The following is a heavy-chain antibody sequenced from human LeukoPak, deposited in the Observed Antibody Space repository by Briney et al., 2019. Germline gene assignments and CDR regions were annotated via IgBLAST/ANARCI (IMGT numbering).Heavy chain of an antibody. V-gene: IGHV3-64*01. CDR2: ISSNGGST. Sequence: PGGSLRLSCAASGFIVSTNYMSWVRQAPGKGLEYVSGISSNGGSTYYANSVKGRFTISRDNSKNTLYLQMGSLRAEDMAVYYCARGGRSYGYFDYWGQGTLVTVSS. J-gene: IGHJ4*02. CDR3: ARGGRSYGYFDY. CDR1: GFIVSTNY. D-gene: IGHD1-26*01.